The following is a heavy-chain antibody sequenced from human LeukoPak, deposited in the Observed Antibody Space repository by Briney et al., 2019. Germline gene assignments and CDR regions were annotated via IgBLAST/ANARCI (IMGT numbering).Heavy chain of an antibody. D-gene: IGHD3-10*01. V-gene: IGHV1-18*01. CDR1: GYTFTSYG. CDR2: ISAYNGNT. Sequence: GASVKVSCKASGYTFTSYGISWVRQAPGQGLEWMGWISAYNGNTNYAQKLQGRDTMTTDTSTSTAYMELRSLRSDDTAVYYCARDDAVYGSGSNGLDYWGQGTLVTVSS. J-gene: IGHJ4*02. CDR3: ARDDAVYGSGSNGLDY.